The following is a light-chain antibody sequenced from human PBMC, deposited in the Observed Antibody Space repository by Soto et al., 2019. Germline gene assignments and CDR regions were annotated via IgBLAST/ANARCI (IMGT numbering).Light chain of an antibody. CDR3: ISYIDRQSYL. CDR2: AVS. Sequence: QSALTQPASVSGSPGQSITISCSGTSSDIGSYDHVAWYQQFPGKSPKLIIYAVSDRPSGVSDRFSGSKSGISASLTISGLQTEDEADYYCISYIDRQSYLFGTGTRSPS. J-gene: IGLJ1*01. V-gene: IGLV2-14*03. CDR1: SSDIGSYDH.